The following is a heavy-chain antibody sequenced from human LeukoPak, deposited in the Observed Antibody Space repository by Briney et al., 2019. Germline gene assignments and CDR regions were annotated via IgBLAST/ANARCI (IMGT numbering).Heavy chain of an antibody. CDR3: AREGYSFYYYYGMDV. CDR2: INWNGGST. CDR1: GFTFDDYG. D-gene: IGHD5-18*01. Sequence: GGSLRLSCAASGFTFDDYGMSWVRQAPGKGLEWVSGINWNGGSTGYADSVKGRFTISRDNAKNSLYLQMNSLRAEDPALYYCAREGYSFYYYYGMDVWGQGTTVTVSS. J-gene: IGHJ6*02. V-gene: IGHV3-20*04.